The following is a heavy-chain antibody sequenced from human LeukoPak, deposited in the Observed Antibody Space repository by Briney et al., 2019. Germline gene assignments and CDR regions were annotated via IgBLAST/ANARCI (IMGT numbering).Heavy chain of an antibody. D-gene: IGHD2-15*01. J-gene: IGHJ6*04. Sequence: GGSVTLSCTVCRFTFYDYAVRWLRPAPGKGREGVGFIISREYDETPEFAACVIGRFNISRDDANNIAYQQMNSLKTEDTAVYYCITPDKPLGFCSGGSCSLGCSWGKGTTVTISA. CDR3: ITPDKPLGFCSGGSCSLGCS. CDR2: IISREYDETP. CDR1: RFTFYDYA. V-gene: IGHV3-49*03.